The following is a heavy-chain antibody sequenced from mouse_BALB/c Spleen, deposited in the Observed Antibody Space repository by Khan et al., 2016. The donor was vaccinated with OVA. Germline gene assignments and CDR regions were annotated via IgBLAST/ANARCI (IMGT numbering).Heavy chain of an antibody. CDR2: IIYTGSI. D-gene: IGHD2-14*01. CDR1: GDSITSGY. V-gene: IGHV3-8*02. Sequence: EVQLQESGPSIVKPSQTLSLTCSVTGDSITSGYWNWIRKFPGNKFAFMGYIIYTGSIYYNPSLKSRISITRHTSKNQYYLQLNSVTTEDTSTYYCARSTYRYSFAYWGQGTLVTVSA. J-gene: IGHJ3*01. CDR3: ARSTYRYSFAY.